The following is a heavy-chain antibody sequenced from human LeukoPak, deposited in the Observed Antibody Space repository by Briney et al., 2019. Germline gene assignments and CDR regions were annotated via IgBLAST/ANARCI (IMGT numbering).Heavy chain of an antibody. V-gene: IGHV3-30*04. CDR3: AKDRTQIATYYFDY. Sequence: PGESLRLSCAASGFTFSSYAIHWVRQAPGKGPEWVAVISYDGRDKHHADSVKGRFTISRDNSKNTLYLQMNSLRPDDTAVYFCAKDRTQIATYYFDYWGQGTLVTVSS. CDR1: GFTFSSYA. D-gene: IGHD2/OR15-2a*01. J-gene: IGHJ4*02. CDR2: ISYDGRDK.